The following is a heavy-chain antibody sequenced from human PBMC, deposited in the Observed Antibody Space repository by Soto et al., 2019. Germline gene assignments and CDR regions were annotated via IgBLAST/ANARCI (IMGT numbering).Heavy chain of an antibody. D-gene: IGHD3-3*01. CDR2: INHSGRT. J-gene: IGHJ6*02. V-gene: IGHV4-34*01. Sequence: SETLSLTCAVFGGSFSGDYWSWIRQPPGKGLEWIGEINHSGRTNYNPSRTSRRTISVDTYKNQFSLKLSSVTAADTAVYYCARGHRDDCWSGYSQYYYAMDAWGQGTTVTVSS. CDR1: GGSFSGDY. CDR3: ARGHRDDCWSGYSQYYYAMDA.